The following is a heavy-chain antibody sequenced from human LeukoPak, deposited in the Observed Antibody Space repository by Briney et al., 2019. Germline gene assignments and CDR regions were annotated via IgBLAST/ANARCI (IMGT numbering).Heavy chain of an antibody. CDR1: GYSISSGYY. CDR2: IYHSGST. V-gene: IGHV4-38-2*02. CDR3: AGTTLVVPASSPIDWFDP. Sequence: SETLSPTCTVSGYSISSGYYWGWIRQPPGKGLEWIGSIYHSGSTYYNPSLKSRVTISVDTSKNQFSLKLSSVTAADTAVYYCAGTTLVVPASSPIDWFDPWGQGTLVTVSS. J-gene: IGHJ5*02. D-gene: IGHD2-2*01.